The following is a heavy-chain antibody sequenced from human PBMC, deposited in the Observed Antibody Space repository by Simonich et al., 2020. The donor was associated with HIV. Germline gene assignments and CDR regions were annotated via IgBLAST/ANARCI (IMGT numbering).Heavy chain of an antibody. CDR1: GGSFSGYY. CDR3: ARRTTAYFSFWGGFYFDY. CDR2: ISQRGST. V-gene: IGHV4-34*01. Sequence: QVQLQQWGAGLLKPSETLSLTCAVYGGSFSGYYWSWIRQSPGKGLGWIGEISQRGSTNYSPSLKSRVTISVDTSKNQFSLKLNSVTAADTTVYYCARRTTAYFSFWGGFYFDYWGQGTLVTVSS. J-gene: IGHJ4*02. D-gene: IGHD3-3*01.